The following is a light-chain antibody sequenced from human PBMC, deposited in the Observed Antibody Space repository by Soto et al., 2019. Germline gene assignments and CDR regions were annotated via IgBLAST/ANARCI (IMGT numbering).Light chain of an antibody. CDR1: QSVSSY. CDR2: DAS. J-gene: IGKJ5*01. CDR3: QQRSNWHPIT. V-gene: IGKV3-11*01. Sequence: EIMITQSPATLSVSPGERATLSCRASQSVSSYLAWYQQKPGQSPRLLIYDASNRANGIPARFSGSGSGTDFTLTLSSLEPEDFAFYYCQQRSNWHPITFGQGTRLEI.